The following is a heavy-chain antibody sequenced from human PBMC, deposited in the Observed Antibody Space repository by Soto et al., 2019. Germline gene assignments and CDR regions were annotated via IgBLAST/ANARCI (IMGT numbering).Heavy chain of an antibody. V-gene: IGHV1-18*04. J-gene: IGHJ5*02. CDR2: ISAYNGNT. CDR1: GYNFTSYG. CDR3: ARDWVLYSSSSDLFDP. Sequence: QVQLVQSGAEVKKPGASVKVSCKASGYNFTSYGISWVRQAPGQGLEWMGWISAYNGNTNYAQKLQGRVTMTTDTSTSTAYIELRSLRSNDTAVSYCARDWVLYSSSSDLFDPWGQGTLVTVSS. D-gene: IGHD6-13*01.